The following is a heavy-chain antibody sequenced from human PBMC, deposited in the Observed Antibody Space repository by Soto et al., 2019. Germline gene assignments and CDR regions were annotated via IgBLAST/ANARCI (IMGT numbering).Heavy chain of an antibody. V-gene: IGHV1-46*03. CDR3: ARDRYSSPTPYYFDY. D-gene: IGHD6-13*01. CDR1: GYTFTSYY. CDR2: INPSGGST. J-gene: IGHJ4*02. Sequence: ASVKVSCKASGYTFTSYYMHWVRQAPGQGLEWMGIINPSGGSTSYAQKFQGRVTMTRDTSTSTVYMELSSLRSEDTAVYYCARDRYSSPTPYYFDYWGQGTLVTVSS.